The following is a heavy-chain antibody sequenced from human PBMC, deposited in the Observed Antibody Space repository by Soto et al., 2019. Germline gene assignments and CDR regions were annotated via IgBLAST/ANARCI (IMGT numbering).Heavy chain of an antibody. CDR1: GYTFSNYG. CDR3: ARGTGLNDGSDL. Sequence: QVHLVQSGGEVKKPGASVKISGQTSGYTFSNYGITWVRQAPGQGLEWVGWVNGDSGNTNYAQNMEGRVTMTIDASTATADMELRNLRSDDTATYYCARGTGLNDGSDLWGQGTVVSVSS. V-gene: IGHV1-18*01. J-gene: IGHJ3*01. CDR2: VNGDSGNT.